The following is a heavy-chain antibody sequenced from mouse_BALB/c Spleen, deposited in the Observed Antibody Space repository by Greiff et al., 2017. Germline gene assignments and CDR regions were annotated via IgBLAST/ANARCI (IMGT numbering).Heavy chain of an antibody. CDR1: GFNIKDTY. Sequence: EVQLQQSGAELVKPGASVKLSCTASGFNIKDTYMHWVKQRPEQGLEWIGRIDPANGNTKYDPKFQGKATLTADTSSNTAYLQLSSLTSEDTAVYYCARCYYGSSWWFAYWGQGTLVTVSA. D-gene: IGHD1-1*01. CDR3: ARCYYGSSWWFAY. J-gene: IGHJ3*01. CDR2: IDPANGNT. V-gene: IGHV14-3*02.